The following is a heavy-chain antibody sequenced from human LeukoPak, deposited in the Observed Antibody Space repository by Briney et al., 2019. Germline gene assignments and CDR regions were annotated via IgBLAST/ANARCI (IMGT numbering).Heavy chain of an antibody. Sequence: GGSLRLSCAASGFTVSSNYMSWVRQAPGKGLEWVSVIYSGGSTYYADSVKGRFTISRDNSKNSLYLQMNGLGAEDTAVYYCARELNGYGYYFFDYWGPGTLVTVSS. CDR3: ARELNGYGYYFFDY. V-gene: IGHV3-53*01. CDR2: IYSGGST. CDR1: GFTVSSNY. D-gene: IGHD3-16*01. J-gene: IGHJ4*02.